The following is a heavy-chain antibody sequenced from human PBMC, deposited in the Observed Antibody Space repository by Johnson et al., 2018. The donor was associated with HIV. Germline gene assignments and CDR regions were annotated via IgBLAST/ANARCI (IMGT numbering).Heavy chain of an antibody. V-gene: IGHV3-23*04. J-gene: IGHJ3*02. Sequence: VQLVESGGGVVQPGRSLRLSCAASGFTFSSYAMHWVRQAPGKGLEWVSAISGSGGSTYYADSVKGRFTISRDNSKNTLYLQMNSLRAEDTAVYYCARDSVSSGWYVAFDIWGQGTMVTVSS. CDR1: GFTFSSYA. D-gene: IGHD6-19*01. CDR2: ISGSGGST. CDR3: ARDSVSSGWYVAFDI.